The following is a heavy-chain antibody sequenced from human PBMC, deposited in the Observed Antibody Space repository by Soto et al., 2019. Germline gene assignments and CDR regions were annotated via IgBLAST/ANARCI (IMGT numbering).Heavy chain of an antibody. D-gene: IGHD3-22*01. CDR2: ISAYSGNT. Sequence: GAAGKGSSQALCCSIAKSGTILGRPAPGQGLEWMGWISAYSGNTVYTQRFKGRLTMATDTSTGTAYMELRSLRSDDTAVYYCARYFYQSSGYCAYRGQGTLVTVSS. CDR3: ARYFYQSSGYCAY. CDR1: CCSIAKSG. J-gene: IGHJ4*02. V-gene: IGHV1-18*01.